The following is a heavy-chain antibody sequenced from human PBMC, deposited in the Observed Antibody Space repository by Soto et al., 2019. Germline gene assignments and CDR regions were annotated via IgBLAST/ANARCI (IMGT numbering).Heavy chain of an antibody. CDR1: GGTFSSYA. D-gene: IGHD2-15*01. Sequence: GAAVKVSCKASGGTFSSYAISWVRQAPGQGLEWMGGIIPIFGTANYAQKFQGRVTITADESTSTAYMELSSLRSEDTAVYYCARRVAATLAPFDYWGQGTLVTVSS. CDR2: IIPIFGTA. CDR3: ARRVAATLAPFDY. J-gene: IGHJ4*02. V-gene: IGHV1-69*13.